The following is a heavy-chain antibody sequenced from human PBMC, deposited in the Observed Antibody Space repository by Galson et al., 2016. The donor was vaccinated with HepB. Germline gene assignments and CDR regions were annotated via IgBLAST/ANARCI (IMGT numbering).Heavy chain of an antibody. V-gene: IGHV3-23*01. Sequence: SLRLSCAASGFTFHSYTMGWVRQAPGKGLQWVSDITPSGAATYYADPVTGRFTISRDNSRNTLYLQMNSLRVEDTAVYYCAKEKTVVGSAYEYWGQGTLVTVSS. CDR1: GFTFHSYT. CDR3: AKEKTVVGSAYEY. D-gene: IGHD2-21*01. J-gene: IGHJ4*02. CDR2: ITPSGAAT.